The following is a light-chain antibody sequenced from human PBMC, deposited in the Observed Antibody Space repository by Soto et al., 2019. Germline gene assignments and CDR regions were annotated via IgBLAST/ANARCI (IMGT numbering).Light chain of an antibody. V-gene: IGKV1-39*01. CDR3: QQGHSTPLT. CDR2: AAS. CDR1: QSICSD. Sequence: DIQMTQSPSSLSASVGDRVTISCRASQSICSDLNWYQQKPGKAPKLLIYAASSWPSGVPSRFIGSGSGTDFPLTISRLQSEDFATYYCQQGHSTPLTFGQGTKVEIK. J-gene: IGKJ1*01.